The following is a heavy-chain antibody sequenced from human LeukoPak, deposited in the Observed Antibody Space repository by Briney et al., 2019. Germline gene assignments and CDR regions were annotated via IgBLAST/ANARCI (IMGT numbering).Heavy chain of an antibody. CDR2: INPNSGGT. D-gene: IGHD3-9*01. J-gene: IGHJ4*02. V-gene: IGHV1-2*02. CDR3: ARSRRYFDWLTEYYFDY. CDR1: GYTFTGYY. Sequence: ASVKVSCKASGYTFTGYYMHWVRQAPGQGLEWMGWINPNSGGTNYAQKFQGRVTMTRDTSISTAYMELSRLRSDDTAVYYCARSRRYFDWLTEYYFDYWGQGTLVTVSS.